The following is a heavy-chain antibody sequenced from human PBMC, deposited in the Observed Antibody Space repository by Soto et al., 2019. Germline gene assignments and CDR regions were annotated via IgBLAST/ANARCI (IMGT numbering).Heavy chain of an antibody. CDR1: GGSISSYF. J-gene: IGHJ4*02. Sequence: SETLSLTCTVSGGSISSYFWSWIRQPPGKGLEWIGYIYYSGSSNYNPSLKSRVTISVDTSKKQFSLKLSSVTAADTAVYYCARRKDTSGYLDYWGQGTLVTVSS. CDR2: IYYSGSS. CDR3: ARRKDTSGYLDY. V-gene: IGHV4-59*08. D-gene: IGHD3-22*01.